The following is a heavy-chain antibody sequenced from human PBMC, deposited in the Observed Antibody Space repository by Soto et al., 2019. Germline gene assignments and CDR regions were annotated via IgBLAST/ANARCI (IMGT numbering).Heavy chain of an antibody. CDR2: IWYDGSNK. CDR3: ARDRDGDYELGAFDI. J-gene: IGHJ3*02. D-gene: IGHD4-17*01. V-gene: IGHV3-33*01. CDR1: GFTFSSYG. Sequence: GGSLRLSCAASGFTFSSYGMHWVRQAPGKGLEWVAVIWYDGSNKYYADSVKGRFTISRDNSKNTLYLQMNSLRAEETAVYYCARDRDGDYELGAFDIWGQGTMVTVSS.